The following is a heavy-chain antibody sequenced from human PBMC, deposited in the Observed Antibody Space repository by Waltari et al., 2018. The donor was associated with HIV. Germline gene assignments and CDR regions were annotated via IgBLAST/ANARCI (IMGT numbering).Heavy chain of an antibody. CDR2: VSHRGAT. CDR3: GRVDPNDGGTFDV. V-gene: IGHV4-34*01. D-gene: IGHD2-8*01. Sequence: QVRIVQWGAGLLKPSETLSVPCAVYNVCFHDFYWGWMRQAPGKGPEWIGEVSHRGATNYNPSLKSRVSLEVDISMYHFSLKLKSVIDADTATYYCGRVDPNDGGTFDVWSQGSKALVSS. J-gene: IGHJ3*01. CDR1: NVCFHDFY.